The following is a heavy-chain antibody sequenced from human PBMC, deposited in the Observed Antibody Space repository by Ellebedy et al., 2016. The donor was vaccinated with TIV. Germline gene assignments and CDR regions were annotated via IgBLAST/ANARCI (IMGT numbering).Heavy chain of an antibody. CDR1: GFTFSSYA. D-gene: IGHD2-21*02. CDR2: ISVSGGTT. CDR3: PKGQRVVTAPFDY. Sequence: PGGSLRLSCAASGFTFSSYAMSRVRQAPGKGLEWVSAISVSGGTTYYADSGKGRFTISRDNSKNTLYLQMNSLRAEDTAVYYGPKGQRVVTAPFDYWGQGTLVTVSS. V-gene: IGHV3-23*01. J-gene: IGHJ4*02.